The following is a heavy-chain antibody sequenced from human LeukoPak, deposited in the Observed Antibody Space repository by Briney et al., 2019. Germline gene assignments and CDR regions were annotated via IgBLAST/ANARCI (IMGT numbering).Heavy chain of an antibody. J-gene: IGHJ4*02. Sequence: GASVKVSCKASGYTFTSYDINWVRQATGQGLEWMGWMNPNSGNTGYAQKFQGRVTITRNTSISTAYMELSSLRSEDTAVYYCARGRAKRCSGGRCYFDYWGQGTLVTVSS. CDR2: MNPNSGNT. CDR3: ARGRAKRCSGGRCYFDY. CDR1: GYTFTSYD. V-gene: IGHV1-8*03. D-gene: IGHD2-15*01.